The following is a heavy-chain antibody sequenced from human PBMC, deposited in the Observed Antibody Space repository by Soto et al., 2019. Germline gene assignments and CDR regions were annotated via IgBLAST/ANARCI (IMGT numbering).Heavy chain of an antibody. J-gene: IGHJ5*02. Sequence: EVQLVESGGGLVKPGGSLRLSCAASGFTFSSYSMNWVRQAPGKGLEWVSSISSSSSYIYYADSVKGRFTISRDNATNSLYLQMNSLRAEDTAVYYCARVSSSWYGWFDPWGQGTLVTVSS. CDR1: GFTFSSYS. CDR3: ARVSSSWYGWFDP. V-gene: IGHV3-21*01. D-gene: IGHD6-13*01. CDR2: ISSSSSYI.